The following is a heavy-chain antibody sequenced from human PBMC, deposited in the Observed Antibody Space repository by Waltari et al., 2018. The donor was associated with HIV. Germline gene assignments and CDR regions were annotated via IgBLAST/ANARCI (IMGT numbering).Heavy chain of an antibody. CDR3: ARDGYYYDSSGYSSYFDY. V-gene: IGHV1-3*01. CDR1: GYTFTSYA. CDR2: INAGNGNT. Sequence: QVQLVQSGAEVKKPGASVKVSCKASGYTFTSYAMHWVRQAPGQRLEWMGWINAGNGNTKYSQKFRGRVTITRDTSASTAYMELSSLRSEDTAVYYCARDGYYYDSSGYSSYFDYWGQGTLVTVSS. J-gene: IGHJ4*02. D-gene: IGHD3-22*01.